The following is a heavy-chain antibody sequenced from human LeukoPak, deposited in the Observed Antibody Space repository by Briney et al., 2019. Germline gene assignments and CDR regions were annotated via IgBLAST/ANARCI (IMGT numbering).Heavy chain of an antibody. J-gene: IGHJ5*02. CDR3: AELSIAAAGTHWFDP. CDR1: GGSISSYY. V-gene: IGHV4-59*01. CDR2: IYYSGST. D-gene: IGHD6-13*01. Sequence: SETLSLTCTVSGGSISSYYWSWIRQPPGKGLEWIGYIYYSGSTNYNPSLKSRVTISVDTSKNQFSLKLSSVTAADTAVYCRAELSIAAAGTHWFDPWGQGTLVTVSS.